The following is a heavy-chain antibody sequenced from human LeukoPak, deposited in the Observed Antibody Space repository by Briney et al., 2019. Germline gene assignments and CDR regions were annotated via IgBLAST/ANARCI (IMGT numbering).Heavy chain of an antibody. J-gene: IGHJ3*02. CDR2: ISYDRSNK. V-gene: IGHV3-30-3*01. Sequence: GGSLRLSCAASGFTFSSYAMHWVRQAPGKGLEWVAVISYDRSNKYYADSVKGRFTISRDNSKNTLYLQMNSLRAEDTAVYYCAKDRITIFQDAFDIWGQGTMVTVSS. CDR1: GFTFSSYA. CDR3: AKDRITIFQDAFDI. D-gene: IGHD3-3*01.